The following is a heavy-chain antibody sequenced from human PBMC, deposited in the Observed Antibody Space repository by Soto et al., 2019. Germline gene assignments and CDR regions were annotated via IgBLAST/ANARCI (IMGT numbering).Heavy chain of an antibody. J-gene: IGHJ6*02. Sequence: SLRLSCAASGFTFSSYAMSWVRQAPGKGLEWVSAISGSGGSTYYADSVKGRFTISRDNSKNTLYLQMNSLRAEDTAVYYCAKDLGYCSSTSCSMDVWGQGTTVTVS. CDR2: ISGSGGST. V-gene: IGHV3-23*01. D-gene: IGHD2-2*01. CDR1: GFTFSSYA. CDR3: AKDLGYCSSTSCSMDV.